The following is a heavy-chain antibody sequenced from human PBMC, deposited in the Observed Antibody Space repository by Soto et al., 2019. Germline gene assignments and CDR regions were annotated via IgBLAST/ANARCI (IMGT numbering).Heavy chain of an antibody. J-gene: IGHJ6*02. V-gene: IGHV3-30*18. CDR2: ISYDGSNK. Sequence: PGGSLRLSCAASGFTFSSYGMHWVRQAPGKGLEWVAVISYDGSNKYYADSVKGRFTISRDNSKNTLYLQMNSLRAEDTAVYYCAKDSLPAAFTYYYYGMDVWGQGTTVTVSS. D-gene: IGHD2-2*01. CDR3: AKDSLPAAFTYYYYGMDV. CDR1: GFTFSSYG.